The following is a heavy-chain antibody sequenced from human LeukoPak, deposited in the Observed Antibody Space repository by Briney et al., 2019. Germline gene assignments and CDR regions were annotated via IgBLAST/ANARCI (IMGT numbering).Heavy chain of an antibody. CDR2: INSAGSGT. CDR1: GFAFSSHW. V-gene: IGHV3-74*01. Sequence: GGSLRLSCAASGFAFSSHWMHWVRQVPGKGLVWVSRINSAGSGTSYGDSVKGRFTISRDNAKGTLYLQMHSLRVEDTAIYYCIRGPTYFDCCGQGTLVTVSS. CDR3: IRGPTYFDC. J-gene: IGHJ4*02.